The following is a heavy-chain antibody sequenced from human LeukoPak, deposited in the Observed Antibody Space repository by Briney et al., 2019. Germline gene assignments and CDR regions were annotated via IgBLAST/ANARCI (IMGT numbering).Heavy chain of an antibody. CDR3: ARGGYCGSTSCPGSGYYYYGMDV. J-gene: IGHJ6*04. CDR2: IIPIFGTA. V-gene: IGHV1-69*13. D-gene: IGHD2-2*01. Sequence: GASVTVPCKASGGTFSSYAISWVRQAPGQGLEWMGGIIPIFGTANYAQKFQGRVTITADESTSTAYMELSSLRSEDTAVYYCARGGYCGSTSCPGSGYYYYGMDVWGKGTTVTVSS. CDR1: GGTFSSYA.